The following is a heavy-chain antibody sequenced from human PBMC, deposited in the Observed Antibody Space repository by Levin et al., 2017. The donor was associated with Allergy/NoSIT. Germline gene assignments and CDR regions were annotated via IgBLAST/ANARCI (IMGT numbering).Heavy chain of an antibody. CDR2: IYYSGSI. CDR3: ARLRIAAAEDYYMDV. V-gene: IGHV4-34*01. J-gene: IGHJ6*03. Sequence: SETLSLTCAVYGGSFSGYYWSWIRQPPGKGLEWIGSIYYSGSIYYNPSLKSRVTISVDTSKNQFSLKLSSVTAADTAVYYCARLRIAAAEDYYMDVWGKGTTVTVSS. D-gene: IGHD6-13*01. CDR1: GGSFSGYY.